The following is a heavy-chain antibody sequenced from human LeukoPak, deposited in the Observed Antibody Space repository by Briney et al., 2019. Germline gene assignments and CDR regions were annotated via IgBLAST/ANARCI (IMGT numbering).Heavy chain of an antibody. CDR3: AKGADFWSGSPPHYYYYYYMDV. CDR1: GFTFSSYA. CDR2: ISGSGGST. D-gene: IGHD3-3*01. Sequence: GGSLRLSCAASGFTFSSYAMSWVRQAPGKGLEWVSAISGSGGSTYYADSVKGRFTISRDNPKNTLYLQMNSLRAEDTAVYYCAKGADFWSGSPPHYYYYYYMDVWGKGTTVTVSS. J-gene: IGHJ6*03. V-gene: IGHV3-23*01.